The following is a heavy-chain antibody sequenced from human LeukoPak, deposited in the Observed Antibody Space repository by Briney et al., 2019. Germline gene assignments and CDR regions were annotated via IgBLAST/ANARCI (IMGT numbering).Heavy chain of an antibody. J-gene: IGHJ4*02. CDR2: IYYSGST. V-gene: IGHV4-39*07. CDR1: GGSISSSSYY. CDR3: ARDRNNLFDY. D-gene: IGHD1/OR15-1a*01. Sequence: SEILSLTCTVSGGSISSSSYYWGWIRQPPGKGLEWIGSIYYSGSTYYNPSLKSRVTISVDTSKNQFSLKLSSVTAADTAVYYCARDRNNLFDYWGQGTLVTVSS.